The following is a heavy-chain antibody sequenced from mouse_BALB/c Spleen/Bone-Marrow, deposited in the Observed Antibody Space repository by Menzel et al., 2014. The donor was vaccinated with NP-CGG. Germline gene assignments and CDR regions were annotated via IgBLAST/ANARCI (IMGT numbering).Heavy chain of an antibody. J-gene: IGHJ4*01. CDR3: ARGARSAMDY. CDR1: GYAFSTYW. CDR2: IYPGDGDT. V-gene: IGHV1-80*01. Sequence: VQRVESGAELVRPESSVKISCKASGYAFSTYWMIWVKQRPGQGLEWIGQIYPGDGDTNYNGKFKGKATLTADKSSSTAYMQLGSLTSEDSAVYFCARGARSAMDYWGQGTSVTVSS.